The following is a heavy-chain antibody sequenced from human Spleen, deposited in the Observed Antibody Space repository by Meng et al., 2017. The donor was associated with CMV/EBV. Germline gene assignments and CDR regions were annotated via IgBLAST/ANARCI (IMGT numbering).Heavy chain of an antibody. D-gene: IGHD2-2*01. J-gene: IGHJ6*02. CDR3: ATKDPVVATEYYYYYGMDV. CDR2: IWYDGSNK. CDR1: GFTFSSYG. Sequence: GGSLRLSCAASGFTFSSYGMHWVRQAPGKGLEWVAVIWYDGSNKYYADSVKGRFTISRDNSKNTLYLQMNSLRAEDTAVYYCATKDPVVATEYYYYYGMDVWGQGTTVTVSS. V-gene: IGHV3-33*01.